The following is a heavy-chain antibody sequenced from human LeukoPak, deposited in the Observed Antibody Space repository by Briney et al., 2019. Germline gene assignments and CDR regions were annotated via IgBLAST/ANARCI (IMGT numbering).Heavy chain of an antibody. J-gene: IGHJ4*02. CDR1: GESFSGFY. CDR2: INHSGST. CDR3: ARGSSSSPLRY. V-gene: IGHV4-34*01. D-gene: IGHD6-19*01. Sequence: ASETLSLTCAVYGESFSGFYWSWIRQPPGKGLEWIGEINHSGSTNYNPSLKSRVTTSVDTSKNQFSLKLRSVTAADTAVYYCARGSSSSPLRYWGQGTLVTVSS.